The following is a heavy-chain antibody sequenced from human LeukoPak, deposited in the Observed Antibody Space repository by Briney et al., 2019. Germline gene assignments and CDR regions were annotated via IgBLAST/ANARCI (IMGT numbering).Heavy chain of an antibody. CDR3: AKMVSEFYPISYSFDY. J-gene: IGHJ4*02. V-gene: IGHV3-23*01. D-gene: IGHD2-8*01. Sequence: GGSLRLSCAVSGFTFSSYAMNWVRQAPGKGLEWVSSISGSGAGTYYADSVKGRFTISRDKSKNTLYLQMNSLRAEDTAVYYCAKMVSEFYPISYSFDYWGQGTLVTVSS. CDR1: GFTFSSYA. CDR2: ISGSGAGT.